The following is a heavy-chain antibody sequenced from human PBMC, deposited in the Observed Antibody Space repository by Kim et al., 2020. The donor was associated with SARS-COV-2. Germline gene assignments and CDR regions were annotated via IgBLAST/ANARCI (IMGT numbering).Heavy chain of an antibody. D-gene: IGHD6-13*01. CDR3: ARDRVAAAGSGYRYYYYGMDV. CDR1: GYSFTSYA. J-gene: IGHJ6*02. V-gene: IGHV1-3*01. CDR2: VNAGNGNT. Sequence: ASVKVSCKASGYSFTSYAMHWVRQAPGQRLEWMGWVNAGNGNTKSSQKFQGRVTITRDTSASTAYMELSSLRSEDTAVYYCARDRVAAAGSGYRYYYYGMDVWGQGTTVTVSS.